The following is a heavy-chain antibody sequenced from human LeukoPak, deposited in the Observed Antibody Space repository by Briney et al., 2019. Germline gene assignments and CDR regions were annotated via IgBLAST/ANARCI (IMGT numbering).Heavy chain of an antibody. CDR2: IHNSESA. CDR3: ARATIYGYMDY. J-gene: IGHJ4*02. Sequence: SETLSLTCTVSGGSISGYYWSWLRQPPGKGLDWIGYIHNSESANYSPSLKSRVTISIETSKNQFSLDLRSVAASDTAVYFCARATIYGYMDYWGQGTLVTVSS. D-gene: IGHD3-16*02. V-gene: IGHV4-4*09. CDR1: GGSISGYY.